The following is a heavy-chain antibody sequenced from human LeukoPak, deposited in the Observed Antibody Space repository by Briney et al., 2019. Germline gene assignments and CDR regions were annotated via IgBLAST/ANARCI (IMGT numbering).Heavy chain of an antibody. J-gene: IGHJ5*02. CDR3: AREIHDYYDSIQGSGQHWFDP. CDR1: GYSFTSYW. V-gene: IGHV5-51*01. D-gene: IGHD3-22*01. Sequence: HGESLKISCKGSGYSFTSYWIGWVRPMPGKGLEWMGIIYPGDSDTRYSPSFQGQVTISADKSISTAYLQWSSLKASDTAMYYCAREIHDYYDSIQGSGQHWFDPWGQGTLVTVSS. CDR2: IYPGDSDT.